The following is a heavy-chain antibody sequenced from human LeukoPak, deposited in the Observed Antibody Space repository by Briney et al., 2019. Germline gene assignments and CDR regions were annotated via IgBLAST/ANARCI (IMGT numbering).Heavy chain of an antibody. CDR2: IGSDLNT. Sequence: GGSLRLSCATSGFTFSSYAMGWVRQAPGKGLEWVSAIGSDLNTHYADSVRGRFTISRDNSKNTLYLQMSSLRAEDTAIYYCAKDLLRWCFDSWGHGILVTVSS. CDR1: GFTFSSYA. J-gene: IGHJ4*01. V-gene: IGHV3-23*01. D-gene: IGHD4-23*01. CDR3: AKDLLRWCFDS.